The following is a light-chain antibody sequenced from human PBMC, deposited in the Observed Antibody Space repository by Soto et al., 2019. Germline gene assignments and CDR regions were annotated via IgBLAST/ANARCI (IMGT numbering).Light chain of an antibody. Sequence: GDRENITCRASLNIGDSLSWFQQKAGKPPTQLIYGASALQSGVPVRFSGSASGTDFTLTIRNMQREDFATYYCLQTYNLPRTFGQGSKADI. CDR1: LNIGDS. V-gene: IGKV1-39*01. CDR3: LQTYNLPRT. CDR2: GAS. J-gene: IGKJ1*01.